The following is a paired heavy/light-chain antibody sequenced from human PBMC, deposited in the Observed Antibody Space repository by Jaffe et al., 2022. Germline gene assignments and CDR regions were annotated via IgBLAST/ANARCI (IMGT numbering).Heavy chain of an antibody. CDR2: IKSRLDGGTT. Sequence: EVQLVESGGGLVTPGGSLRLSCAGSGFSFKAAWMSWVRQAPGKGLEWVGRIKSRLDGGTTDYAAPVKGRFTISRDDSKNSLYLQMNNLKTDDTAVYYCTEDTGLTGDLGFWGQGTLVTVSS. CDR3: TEDTGLTGDLGF. V-gene: IGHV3-15*01. D-gene: IGHD7-27*01. J-gene: IGHJ4*02. CDR1: GFSFKAAW.
Light chain of an antibody. CDR2: RIS. J-gene: IGKJ2*01. CDR3: SQTTQSPYT. Sequence: ETVLTQTPLSSAVTLGQPASISCRSSQSLVHRDGNTYLNWLHQRPGQPPRLLIYRISNRFSGVPDRFSGSGAGTDFTLKISRVEAEDVGVYYCSQTTQSPYTFGQGTKLEIK. CDR1: QSLVHRDGNTY. V-gene: IGKV2-24*01.